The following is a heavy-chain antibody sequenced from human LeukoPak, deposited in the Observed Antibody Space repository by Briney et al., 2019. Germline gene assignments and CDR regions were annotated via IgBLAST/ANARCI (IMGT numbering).Heavy chain of an antibody. CDR2: IYYSGST. V-gene: IGHV4-39*07. CDR1: GGSISSSSYY. CDR3: AREWYYYGSGSRGYFDY. Sequence: SETLSLTCTVSGGSISSSSYYWGWIRQPPGKGLEWIGSIYYSGSTYYNPSLKSRVTISVDTSKNQFSLKLSSVTAADTAVYYCAREWYYYGSGSRGYFDYWGQGTLVTVSS. J-gene: IGHJ4*02. D-gene: IGHD3-10*01.